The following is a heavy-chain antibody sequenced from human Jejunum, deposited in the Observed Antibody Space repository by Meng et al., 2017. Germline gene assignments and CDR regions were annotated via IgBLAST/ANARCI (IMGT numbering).Heavy chain of an antibody. CDR1: GYRFSNYC. D-gene: IGHD2-2*01. Sequence: KVSCKGSGYRFSNYCIGWVRQMPGKGLEWMGIIYPGDSDGRYSPSFQGQVTISADKSINTAYLHWSSLRDSDTAMYYCARLGVSYSSTAHFDSWGQGTLVTVSS. CDR2: IYPGDSDG. V-gene: IGHV5-51*01. CDR3: ARLGVSYSSTAHFDS. J-gene: IGHJ4*02.